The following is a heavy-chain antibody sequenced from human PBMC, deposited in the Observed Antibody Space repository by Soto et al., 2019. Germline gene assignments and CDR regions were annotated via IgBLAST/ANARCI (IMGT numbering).Heavy chain of an antibody. Sequence: GGSLRLSCAASGFTFSSYAMSWVRQTPGKGLEWVSGVLGGGGSTFYADSVKGRFTISRDNSKNTLYVQMNSLRAEDTAIYYCARKGPPRAAFDIWGQGTMVTVSS. D-gene: IGHD6-6*01. CDR2: VLGGGGST. CDR3: ARKGPPRAAFDI. CDR1: GFTFSSYA. V-gene: IGHV3-23*01. J-gene: IGHJ3*02.